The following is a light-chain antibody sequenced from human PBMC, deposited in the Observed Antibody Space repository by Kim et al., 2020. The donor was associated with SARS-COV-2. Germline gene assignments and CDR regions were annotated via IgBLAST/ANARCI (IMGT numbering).Light chain of an antibody. V-gene: IGLV4-69*01. CDR2: LNSDGSH. CDR1: SGHSSYA. CDR3: QTWGTGIRV. Sequence: QLVLPQSPSASASLGASVKLTCTLSSGHSSYAIAWHQQQPEKGPRYLMKLNSDGSHSKGDGIPDRFSGSSSGAERYLTISSLQSEDEADYYCQTWGTGIRVFGGGTQLTVL. J-gene: IGLJ3*02.